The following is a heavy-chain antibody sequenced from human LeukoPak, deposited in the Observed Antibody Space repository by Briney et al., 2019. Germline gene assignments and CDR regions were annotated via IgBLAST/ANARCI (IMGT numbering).Heavy chain of an antibody. CDR3: ARDKGGSY. Sequence: PSETLSLTCTVSGGAISSYYWSLIRQPPGKGLEWVGYIYYSGSTNYNPSLKSRGTISVDTSKNQFSLKLSSVTAADTAVYYCARDKGGSYWGQGTLVTVSS. V-gene: IGHV4-59*01. CDR2: IYYSGST. J-gene: IGHJ4*02. CDR1: GGAISSYY. D-gene: IGHD1-26*01.